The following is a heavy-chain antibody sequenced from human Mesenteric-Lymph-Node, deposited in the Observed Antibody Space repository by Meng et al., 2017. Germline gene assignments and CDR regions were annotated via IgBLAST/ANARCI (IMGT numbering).Heavy chain of an antibody. CDR2: VITHGSGA. D-gene: IGHD3-9*01. CDR1: GFTFSNYW. J-gene: IGHJ4*02. CDR3: ASAPEATPSCLTN. V-gene: IGHV3-74*01. Sequence: VQLGGSGGGLVQPGGSLRLSCAASGFTFSNYWMHWVRQAPGKGLVWVARVITHGSGADYADSVKGRFTISRDNAKNTLYLQMNSLRDEDTAVYYCASAPEATPSCLTNWGRGTLVTVSS.